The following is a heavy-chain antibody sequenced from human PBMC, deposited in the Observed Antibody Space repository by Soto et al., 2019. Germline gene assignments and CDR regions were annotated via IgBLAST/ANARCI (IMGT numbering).Heavy chain of an antibody. J-gene: IGHJ4*02. CDR1: GFTFGDYA. CDR3: AKGRTYFDF. CDR2: ISDGDGDT. Sequence: GGSLRLSCAASGFTFGDYAMTWVRQAPGKGLEWVSDISDGDGDTHYADSVKGRFTTSRDNSKNTLYLQMSSLRAEDAAVYYCAKGRTYFDFWGQGTLVTVSS. V-gene: IGHV3-23*01.